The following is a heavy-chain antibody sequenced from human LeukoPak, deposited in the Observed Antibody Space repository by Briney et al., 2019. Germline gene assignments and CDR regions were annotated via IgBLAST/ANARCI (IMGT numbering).Heavy chain of an antibody. Sequence: SETLSLTCTVSGGPISSYYWSWIRQPPGKGLEWIGYIYYSGSTNYNPSLKSRVTISVDTSKNQFSLKLSSVTAADTAVYYCARVRGEMATDYWGQGTLVTVSS. CDR3: ARVRGEMATDY. CDR2: IYYSGST. CDR1: GGPISSYY. J-gene: IGHJ4*02. V-gene: IGHV4-59*01. D-gene: IGHD5-24*01.